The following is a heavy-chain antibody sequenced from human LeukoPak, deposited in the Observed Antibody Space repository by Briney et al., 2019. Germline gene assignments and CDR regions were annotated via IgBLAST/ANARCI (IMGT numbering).Heavy chain of an antibody. Sequence: GGSLRLSCAASGFTFSNYWMSWVRQAPGKGLEWVANIKQDGSEKYYVDSVKGRFTISRDNAKNSPSVQMNSLRAEDTVVYYCARDQVVAGNFAYYYYYGMDVWGQGTTVTVSS. D-gene: IGHD6-19*01. J-gene: IGHJ6*02. CDR3: ARDQVVAGNFAYYYYYGMDV. CDR2: IKQDGSEK. V-gene: IGHV3-7*01. CDR1: GFTFSNYW.